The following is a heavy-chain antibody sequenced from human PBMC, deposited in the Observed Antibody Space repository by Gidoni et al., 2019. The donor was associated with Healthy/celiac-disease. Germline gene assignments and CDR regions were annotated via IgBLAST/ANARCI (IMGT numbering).Heavy chain of an antibody. D-gene: IGHD6-13*01. CDR3: AREYSSSWYGWFDP. CDR2: ISSSSSTI. V-gene: IGHV3-48*02. Sequence: EVQLVESGGGLVQPGGSLRLSCAASGFTFSSYSMNWVRPAPGKGLGWVSYISSSSSTIYYADSVKGRFTISRDNAKNSLYLQMNSLRDEDTAVYYCAREYSSSWYGWFDPWGQGTLVTVSS. J-gene: IGHJ5*02. CDR1: GFTFSSYS.